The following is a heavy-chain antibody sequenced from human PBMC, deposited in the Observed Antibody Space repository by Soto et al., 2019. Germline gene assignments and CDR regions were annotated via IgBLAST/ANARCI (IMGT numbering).Heavy chain of an antibody. J-gene: IGHJ5*02. V-gene: IGHV4-30-2*01. CDR1: GGSISSGGYS. CDR2: FFLSVIP. Sequence: SETLSLTCAVSGGSISSGGYSWSWIRQPPGKGLEWIGYFFLSVIPYYNPSLKSLVTISVDSSKNQFSLKLSSVTAAVTAVYYCARGKQWLEPNWFDPWGQGTLVTVSS. D-gene: IGHD6-19*01. CDR3: ARGKQWLEPNWFDP.